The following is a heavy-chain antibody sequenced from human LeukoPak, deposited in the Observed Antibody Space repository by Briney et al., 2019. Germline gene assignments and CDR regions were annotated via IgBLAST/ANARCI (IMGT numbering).Heavy chain of an antibody. CDR2: IGGSGGST. Sequence: GGSLRLSCAASGFTFSSYAMSWVRQAPGKGLEWVSAIGGSGGSTYYADSVKGRFTISRDNSKNTLYLQMNSLRAEDTAVYYCARVRRESVGATTFWYYYYYMDVWGKGTTVTVSS. V-gene: IGHV3-23*01. CDR3: ARVRRESVGATTFWYYYYYMDV. J-gene: IGHJ6*03. CDR1: GFTFSSYA. D-gene: IGHD1-26*01.